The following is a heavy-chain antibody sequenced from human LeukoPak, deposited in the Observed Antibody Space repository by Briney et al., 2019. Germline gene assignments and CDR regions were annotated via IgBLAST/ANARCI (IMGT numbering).Heavy chain of an antibody. Sequence: GESLKISCKGSGYTLTNYWISWVRQMPGKGLEWMGRIDPSDSYTNYSPSFQGHVTISADKSISTAYLQWSSLKASDTAMYYCARRANWNFAFDIWGQGTMVTVSS. CDR1: GYTLTNYW. CDR3: ARRANWNFAFDI. CDR2: IDPSDSYT. V-gene: IGHV5-10-1*01. J-gene: IGHJ3*02. D-gene: IGHD1-7*01.